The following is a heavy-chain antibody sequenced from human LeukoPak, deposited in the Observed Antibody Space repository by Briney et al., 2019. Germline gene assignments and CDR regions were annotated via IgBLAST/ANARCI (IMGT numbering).Heavy chain of an antibody. CDR2: ISGSGGST. D-gene: IGHD2-15*01. Sequence: GGSLRLSCAASGFTFSSYSMNWVRQAPGKGPEWVSAISGSGGSTYYADSVKGRFTISRDNSKNTLYLQMNSLRAEDTAVYYCAKTGASGGSSWYPYWGQGTLVTVSS. CDR1: GFTFSSYS. J-gene: IGHJ4*02. CDR3: AKTGASGGSSWYPY. V-gene: IGHV3-23*01.